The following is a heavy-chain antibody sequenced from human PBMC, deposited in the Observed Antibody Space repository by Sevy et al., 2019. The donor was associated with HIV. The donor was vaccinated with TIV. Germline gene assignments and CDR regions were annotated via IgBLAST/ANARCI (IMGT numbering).Heavy chain of an antibody. V-gene: IGHV3-23*01. Sequence: GGSLRLSCKPSGFTFITYAMNWVRQAPGKGLEWVSTIYGSGGATYYADSVKGRFTISRDNSKNTLYLQMISLRTEDSAVYYCAGGRYDSSGSFDAFDIWGQGTMVTVSS. CDR3: AGGRYDSSGSFDAFDI. CDR1: GFTFITYA. CDR2: IYGSGGAT. D-gene: IGHD3-22*01. J-gene: IGHJ3*02.